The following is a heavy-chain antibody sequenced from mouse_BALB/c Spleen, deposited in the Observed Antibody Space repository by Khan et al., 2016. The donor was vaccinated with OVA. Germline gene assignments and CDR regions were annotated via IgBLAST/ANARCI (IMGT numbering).Heavy chain of an antibody. V-gene: IGHV1-77*01. CDR2: ISPGSGDT. Sequence: QIQLVQSGAELARPGASVKLSCKASGYTFTDYYINWVKQRTGQGLEWIGEISPGSGDTYYNEKFKGKATLTADKSSSTAYMQLNSLTSEASAVYFCARRNYFGYTFAYWGQGTLVTVSA. J-gene: IGHJ3*01. CDR1: GYTFTDYY. CDR3: ARRNYFGYTFAY. D-gene: IGHD1-2*01.